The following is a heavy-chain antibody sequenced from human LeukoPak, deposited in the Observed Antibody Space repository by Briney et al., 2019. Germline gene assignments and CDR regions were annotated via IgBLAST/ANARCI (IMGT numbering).Heavy chain of an antibody. CDR3: ARDHPNCVDTDCLLFDY. V-gene: IGHV3-23*01. CDR2: ITRGGAGT. Sequence: TGGSLRLSCAASGFTFSGYAMSWVRQAPGKGLEWVSTITRGGAGTYYADSVKGRFTISRDNSKNTLYLRVNSLRAEDTAVYYCARDHPNCVDTDCLLFDYWGQGTLVTVSS. J-gene: IGHJ4*02. CDR1: GFTFSGYA. D-gene: IGHD2-21*01.